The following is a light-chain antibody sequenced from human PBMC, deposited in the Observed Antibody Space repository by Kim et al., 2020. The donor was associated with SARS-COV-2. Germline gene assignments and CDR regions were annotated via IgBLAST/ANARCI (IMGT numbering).Light chain of an antibody. J-gene: IGKJ2*02. CDR1: LAIRTD. V-gene: IGKV1-6*01. CDR2: AAS. Sequence: AIQMTQSPSSLSASVGDRVTITCRASLAIRTDLGWYQQKPGKAPKLLIYAASSLHSGVPSRFSGSGSGTDFTLTISSLQPEDFATYYCLQDYHYPCTFGQGTKLEI. CDR3: LQDYHYPCT.